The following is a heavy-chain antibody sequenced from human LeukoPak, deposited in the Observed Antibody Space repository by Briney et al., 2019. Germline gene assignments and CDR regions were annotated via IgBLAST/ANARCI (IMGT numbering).Heavy chain of an antibody. V-gene: IGHV4-4*07. Sequence: SETLSLTCTVSTGSINSYFWGWVRQPAGKGLEWIGRIYTTGMTHYNPSLKSRVTMSIDTSKNQFSLTLRSVPAADAAVYYCGRQGYTASHYFLDYWSQGTLVAV. D-gene: IGHD1-26*01. J-gene: IGHJ4*02. CDR1: TGSINSYF. CDR2: IYTTGMT. CDR3: GRQGYTASHYFLDY.